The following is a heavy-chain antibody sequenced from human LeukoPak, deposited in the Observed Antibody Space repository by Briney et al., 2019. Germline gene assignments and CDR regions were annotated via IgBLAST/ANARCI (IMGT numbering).Heavy chain of an antibody. CDR3: ARARGDHYSFDY. CDR1: GYSFTSYW. Sequence: GGSLRISCKGYGYSFTSYWIIWVRQMPGKGLEWMGRIDPSDSYTNYSPSLQGHVTISADKSISAAYLQWSNLKASDTAMYYCARARGDHYSFDYWGQGTLVTVSS. CDR2: IDPSDSYT. V-gene: IGHV5-10-1*01. D-gene: IGHD3-10*01. J-gene: IGHJ4*02.